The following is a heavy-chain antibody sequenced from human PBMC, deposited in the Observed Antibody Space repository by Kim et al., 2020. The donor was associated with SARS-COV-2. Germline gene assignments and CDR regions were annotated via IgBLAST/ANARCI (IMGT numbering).Heavy chain of an antibody. CDR1: GFTFSSYG. CDR2: ISYDGSNK. Sequence: GGSLRLSCAASGFTFSSYGMHWVRQAPGKGLEWVAVISYDGSNKYYADSVKGRFTISRDNSKNTLYLQMNSLRAEDTAVYYCAKDRSLEATIPLGYFDY. D-gene: IGHD5-12*01. V-gene: IGHV3-30*18. CDR3: AKDRSLEATIPLGYFDY. J-gene: IGHJ4*03.